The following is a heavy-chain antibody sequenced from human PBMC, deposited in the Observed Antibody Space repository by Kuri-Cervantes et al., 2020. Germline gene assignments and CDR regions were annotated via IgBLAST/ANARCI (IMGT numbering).Heavy chain of an antibody. D-gene: IGHD4/OR15-4a*01. V-gene: IGHV2-70*04. J-gene: IGHJ3*02. CDR1: GFSLSTYGMR. CDR2: IDWGDDK. Sequence: SGPTLVKPTQTLTLTCTFSGFSLSTYGMRVSWIRQPPGKALEWLARIDWGDDKFYSTSLKTRLTISKDTSKNQVVLIMTNMDPVDTATYYCARIRPRGAWAFDIWGQGTTVTVSS. CDR3: ARIRPRGAWAFDI.